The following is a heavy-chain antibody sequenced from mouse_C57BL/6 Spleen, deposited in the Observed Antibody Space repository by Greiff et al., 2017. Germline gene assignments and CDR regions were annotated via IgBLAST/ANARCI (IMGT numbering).Heavy chain of an antibody. Sequence: EVKLVESGGGLVQPGGSLKLSCAASGFTFSDYYMYWVRQTPEKRLEWVAYISNGGGSTYYPDTVKGRFTISRDNAKNTLYLQVSRLKSEDTAVYYCAKHGVQGLDYAMDYWGQGTSVTVSS. V-gene: IGHV5-12*01. CDR2: ISNGGGST. CDR1: GFTFSDYY. D-gene: IGHD2-14*01. J-gene: IGHJ4*01. CDR3: AKHGVQGLDYAMDY.